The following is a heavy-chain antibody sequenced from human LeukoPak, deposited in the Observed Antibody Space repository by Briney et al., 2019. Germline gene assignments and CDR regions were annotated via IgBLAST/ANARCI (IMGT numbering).Heavy chain of an antibody. Sequence: SETLSLTCTVSGGSISSGDCYWSWIRQPPGKGLEWIGYIYYSGSTYYNPSLKSRVTISVDTSKNQFSLKLSSVTAADTAVYYCARTFLVVVPAARDYYFDYWGQGTLVTVSS. J-gene: IGHJ4*02. CDR2: IYYSGST. V-gene: IGHV4-30-4*01. CDR1: GGSISSGDCY. CDR3: ARTFLVVVPAARDYYFDY. D-gene: IGHD2-2*01.